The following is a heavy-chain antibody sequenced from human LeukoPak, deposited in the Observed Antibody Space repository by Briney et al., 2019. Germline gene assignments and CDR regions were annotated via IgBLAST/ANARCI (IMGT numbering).Heavy chain of an antibody. D-gene: IGHD4-11*01. CDR3: ARDRDYTRGFDY. CDR1: GYTFSSSTFGSYT. V-gene: IGHV3-21*01. CDR2: ISRTGTYI. Sequence: GGSLRLSCAPPGYTFSSSTFGSYTMNLVRQAPGKGLEWVSSISRTGTYIYYSYAVKGRFPISRDIANSLLYLQMNNQRADDTAVYYCARDRDYTRGFDYWGQGTLVTVSS. J-gene: IGHJ4*02.